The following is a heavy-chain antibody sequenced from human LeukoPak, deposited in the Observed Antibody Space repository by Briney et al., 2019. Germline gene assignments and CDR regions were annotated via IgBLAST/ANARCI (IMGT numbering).Heavy chain of an antibody. J-gene: IGHJ6*03. D-gene: IGHD2-2*01. V-gene: IGHV3-48*03. CDR1: GFTFSSYG. CDR3: ARGDCSSTSCYAYYYYYYMDV. CDR2: ISSSGSTI. Sequence: GGSLRLSCAASGFTFSSYGMNWVRQAPGKGLEWVSYISSSGSTIYYADSVKVRFTISRDNAKNSLYLQMDSLRAEDTAVYYCARGDCSSTSCYAYYYYYYMDVWGKGTTVTVSS.